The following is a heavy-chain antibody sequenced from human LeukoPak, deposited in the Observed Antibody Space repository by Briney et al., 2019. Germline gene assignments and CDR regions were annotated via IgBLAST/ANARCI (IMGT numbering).Heavy chain of an antibody. J-gene: IGHJ4*02. CDR3: ARARRYAGVDY. D-gene: IGHD1-1*01. CDR1: GGSFSGYY. CDR2: INHSGST. V-gene: IGHV4-34*01. Sequence: TSETLSLTCAVYGGSFSGYYWSWIRQPPGKGLEWIGEINHSGSTNYNPSLKSRVTISVDTSKNQFSLKLSSVTAADTAVYYCARARRYAGVDYWGQGTLVTVSS.